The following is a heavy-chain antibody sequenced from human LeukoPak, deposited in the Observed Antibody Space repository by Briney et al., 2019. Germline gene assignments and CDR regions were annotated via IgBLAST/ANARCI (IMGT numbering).Heavy chain of an antibody. Sequence: NPGRSLRLSRAASGFTVSSYSLNWVRQAPGMRLEWVSSISSSSHYIYYADSVKGRFTISRDNAKNSLYLQMNSLRAEDTAVYYCARGEWIQLNGGLDYWGQGTLVTVSS. CDR1: GFTVSSYS. J-gene: IGHJ4*02. CDR3: ARGEWIQLNGGLDY. D-gene: IGHD5-18*01. CDR2: ISSSSHYI. V-gene: IGHV3-21*01.